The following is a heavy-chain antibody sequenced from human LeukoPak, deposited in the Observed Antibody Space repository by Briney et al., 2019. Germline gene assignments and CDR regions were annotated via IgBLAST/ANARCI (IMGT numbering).Heavy chain of an antibody. J-gene: IGHJ6*03. V-gene: IGHV4-61*02. CDR3: ARADGGNEYYYYYYMDV. Sequence: PSQTLSLTCTVSGDSITNDNYYWSWIRQPAGKGLEWIGRIYTSGSTNYNPSLKSRVTISVDTSKNQFSLKLSSVTAADTAVYYCARADGGNEYYYYYYMDVWGKGTTVTVSS. D-gene: IGHD4-23*01. CDR1: GDSITNDNYY. CDR2: IYTSGST.